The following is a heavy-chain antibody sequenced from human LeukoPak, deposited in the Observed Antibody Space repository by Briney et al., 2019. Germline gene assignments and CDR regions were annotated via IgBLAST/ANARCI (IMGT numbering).Heavy chain of an antibody. Sequence: GGSLRLSCAASGFTFSSYALSWVRQALGKGLEGFSAISGSGGSTYYADSVKGRFTISRDNSKNTLSLQMNSLISDATAAHYRGAGRGTYYYDSSGYSHAFDIWGQGTMVTVSS. CDR3: GAGRGTYYYDSSGYSHAFDI. D-gene: IGHD3-22*01. J-gene: IGHJ3*02. V-gene: IGHV3-23*01. CDR1: GFTFSSYA. CDR2: ISGSGGST.